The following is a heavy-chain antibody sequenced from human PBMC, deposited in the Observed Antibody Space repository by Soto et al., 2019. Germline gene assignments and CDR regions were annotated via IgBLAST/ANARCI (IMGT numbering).Heavy chain of an antibody. Sequence: QVQLVESGGGVVQPGRSLRLSCAASGFTFSSYAMHWVRQAPGKGLEGVAVISYDGSNNYYADSVKGRFTISRDNSKNTLYLQMNSLRAEDTAVYYCARDAPDDAFHIWGQGTIVTVSS. CDR1: GFTFSSYA. CDR3: ARDAPDDAFHI. J-gene: IGHJ3*02. V-gene: IGHV3-30-3*01. CDR2: ISYDGSNN.